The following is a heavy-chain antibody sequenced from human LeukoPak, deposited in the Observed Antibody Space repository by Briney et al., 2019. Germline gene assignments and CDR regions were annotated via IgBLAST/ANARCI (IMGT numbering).Heavy chain of an antibody. CDR1: GFTFSSYG. Sequence: PGRSLRLSCAASGFTFSSYGMHWVRQAPGKGLEGVAVISYDGSNKYYADSVKGRFTISRDNSKNTLYLQMNSLRAEDTAVYYCAKYLGVFIVATAPEFDPWGQGTLVTVSS. V-gene: IGHV3-30*18. CDR2: ISYDGSNK. CDR3: AKYLGVFIVATAPEFDP. J-gene: IGHJ5*02. D-gene: IGHD5-12*01.